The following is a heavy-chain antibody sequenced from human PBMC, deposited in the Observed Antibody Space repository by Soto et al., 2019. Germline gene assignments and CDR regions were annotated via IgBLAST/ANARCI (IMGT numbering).Heavy chain of an antibody. CDR1: GNTFTSYD. V-gene: IGHV1-8*01. D-gene: IGHD3-10*01. J-gene: IGHJ4*02. CDR3: ARGRASGSYYLLDY. CDR2: IKPNSGNI. Sequence: QVQLVQSGAEVKKPGASVKVSCKASGNTFTSYDINWVRQATGHGLEWMGWIKPNSGNIGYAQKFQGRVTMNKDTAIRTAYMEVSRLRSDDTAVYYCARGRASGSYYLLDYWGQGTLVTVSS.